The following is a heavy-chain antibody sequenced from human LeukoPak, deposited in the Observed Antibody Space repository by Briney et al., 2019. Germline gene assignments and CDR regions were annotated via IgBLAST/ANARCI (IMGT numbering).Heavy chain of an antibody. V-gene: IGHV3-30*04. Sequence: TGGSLRLSCAVSGFTFSSYALHWVRQAPGKGLEWVAVISYDGTNTYYADSVKGRFTISRDNSKNTLYLQMNSLRAEYTAVYYCAREGRYYGSGSYYRGDFDYWGQGTLVTVSS. CDR3: AREGRYYGSGSYYRGDFDY. D-gene: IGHD3-10*01. CDR1: GFTFSSYA. J-gene: IGHJ4*02. CDR2: ISYDGTNT.